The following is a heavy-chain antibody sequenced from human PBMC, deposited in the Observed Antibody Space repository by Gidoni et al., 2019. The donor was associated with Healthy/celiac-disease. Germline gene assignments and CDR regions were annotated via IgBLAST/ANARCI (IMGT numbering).Heavy chain of an antibody. CDR2: ISSSSSYI. Sequence: EVQLVESGGGLVKPGGSLRLSCEASGFTFSSYSMNWVRQAPGKGLEWVSSISSSSSYIYYADSVKGRFTISRDNAKNSLYLQMNSLRAEDTAVYYCARRDYYDSSGNPYWGQGTLVTVSS. V-gene: IGHV3-21*01. D-gene: IGHD3-22*01. J-gene: IGHJ4*02. CDR3: ARRDYYDSSGNPY. CDR1: GFTFSSYS.